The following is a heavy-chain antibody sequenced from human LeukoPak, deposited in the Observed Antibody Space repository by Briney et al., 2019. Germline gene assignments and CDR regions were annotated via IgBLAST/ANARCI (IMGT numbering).Heavy chain of an antibody. D-gene: IGHD1-26*01. CDR3: ARVGGSYMAYYYGMDV. V-gene: IGHV4-30-2*01. Sequence: PSETLSLTCTVSGGSISSGGYYWSWIRQPPGKGLEWIGYIYHSGSTYYNPSLKSRVTISVDRSKNQFSLKLSPVTAADTAVYYCARVGGSYMAYYYGMDVWGQGTTVTVSS. CDR2: IYHSGST. J-gene: IGHJ6*02. CDR1: GGSISSGGYY.